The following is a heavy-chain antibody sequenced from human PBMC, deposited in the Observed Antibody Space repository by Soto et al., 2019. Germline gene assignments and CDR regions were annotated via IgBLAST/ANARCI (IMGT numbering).Heavy chain of an antibody. V-gene: IGHV1-69*01. D-gene: IGHD3-22*01. CDR3: AREGASGSHIGY. CDR1: GGTFSSYA. J-gene: IGHJ4*02. Sequence: QVQLVQSGAEVKKPGSSVKVSCKASGGTFSSYAISWVRQAPGQGLEWMGGIIPIFGTANYAQKFQGRVTITADESTSTAYMELSSLRSENTAVSYCAREGASGSHIGYWGQGTLVTVSS. CDR2: IIPIFGTA.